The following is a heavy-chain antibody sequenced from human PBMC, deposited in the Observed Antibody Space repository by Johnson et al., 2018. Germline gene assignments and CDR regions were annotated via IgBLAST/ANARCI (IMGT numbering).Heavy chain of an antibody. CDR1: GYRFTNRW. V-gene: IGHV5-51*03. CDR3: ASAEDGTFYWDH. D-gene: IGHD6-13*01. Sequence: VQLVESGAEVKKPGESLKMSCKGFGYRFTNRWIGWVRQMPGKGLEWMGIIFPRNFETFYTQSFEGQVTISVDTSISTAYLQYSSLEASDSAMYYCASAEDGTFYWDHWGQGTLVTVSS. CDR2: IFPRNFET. J-gene: IGHJ4*02.